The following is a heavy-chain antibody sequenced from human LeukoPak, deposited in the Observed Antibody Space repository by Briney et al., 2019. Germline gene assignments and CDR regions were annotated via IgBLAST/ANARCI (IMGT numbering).Heavy chain of an antibody. CDR1: GFTFSSYG. J-gene: IGHJ4*02. Sequence: GGSLRLSCAASGFTFSSYGMHWVRQAPGKGLEWVAVISYDGTYKYYADSVKGRFTISRDDSKNTLYLQMSSLGAEDTALYYCARAGAVALYFDYWGQGTLVTVSS. CDR2: ISYDGTYK. CDR3: ARAGAVALYFDY. D-gene: IGHD6-19*01. V-gene: IGHV3-30*03.